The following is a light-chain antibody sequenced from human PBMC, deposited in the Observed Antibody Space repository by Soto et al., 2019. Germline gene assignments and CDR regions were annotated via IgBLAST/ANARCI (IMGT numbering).Light chain of an antibody. J-gene: IGKJ5*01. V-gene: IGKV3-11*01. CDR1: QTVSNY. CDR2: DAS. Sequence: EIVLTQSPATLSLSPGERATLSCRASQTVSNYLAWYQQKPGQAPRLLIYDASIRAPGIPARFSGSGSGTDFTRTISSLEPEDFAVYYWQQRSNWPPITFGQGTRLEIE. CDR3: QQRSNWPPIT.